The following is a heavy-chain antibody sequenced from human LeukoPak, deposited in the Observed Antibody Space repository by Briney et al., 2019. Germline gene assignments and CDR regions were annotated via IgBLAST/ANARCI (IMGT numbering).Heavy chain of an antibody. D-gene: IGHD6-19*01. V-gene: IGHV3-23*01. J-gene: IGHJ4*02. CDR1: GLTFSSYA. CDR3: AKIPVSYSSGWSNFDY. Sequence: GGSLRLSCAASGLTFSSYAMSWVRQAPGRGLEWVSGISGSGDSTNYADSVKGRFTSSRDNSKNTLFLQMNMLRAEDTAVYYCAKIPVSYSSGWSNFDYWGQGTLVTVSS. CDR2: ISGSGDST.